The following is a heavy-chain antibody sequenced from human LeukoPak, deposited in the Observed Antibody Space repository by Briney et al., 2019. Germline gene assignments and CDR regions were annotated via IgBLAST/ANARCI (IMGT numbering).Heavy chain of an antibody. Sequence: GGSLRLXCAASGFTFSNAWMSWVRQAPGKGLEWVGRIKSKTDGVTTDYAAPVKGRFTISRDDSKNTLYLQMNSLKTEDTAVYYCTTAGDFGVVIMGIDYWGQGTLVTVSS. CDR1: GFTFSNAW. CDR3: TTAGDFGVVIMGIDY. J-gene: IGHJ4*02. D-gene: IGHD3-3*01. V-gene: IGHV3-15*01. CDR2: IKSKTDGVTT.